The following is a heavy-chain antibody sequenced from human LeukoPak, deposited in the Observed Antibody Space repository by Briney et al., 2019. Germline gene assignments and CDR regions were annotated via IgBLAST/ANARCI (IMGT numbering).Heavy chain of an antibody. D-gene: IGHD2-21*01. J-gene: IGHJ4*02. V-gene: IGHV4-34*01. CDR3: ARGGLRGY. CDR2: INHSGGT. Sequence: SETLSLTCAVYGGSFSGYYWSWIRQPPGKGLEWIGEINHSGGTNYNPSLKSRVTISVDTSKNQFSLKLSSVTAADTAVYYCARGGLRGYWGQGTLVTVSS. CDR1: GGSFSGYY.